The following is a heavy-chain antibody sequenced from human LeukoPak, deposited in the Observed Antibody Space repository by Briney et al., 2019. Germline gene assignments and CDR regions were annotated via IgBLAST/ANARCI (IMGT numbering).Heavy chain of an antibody. CDR3: ARGCRVVPGVHNVGMTSYYNGMDV. J-gene: IGHJ6*02. V-gene: IGHV1-46*01. D-gene: IGHD2-2*01. CDR2: INPSGGDT. Sequence: ASVKVSCKPSGYTFTSYYMHWVRQAPGQGLEWMGIINPSGGDTSYAQKFQGRVTTTRDPSTSTVYMEVVSLRPEDTAVYYCARGCRVVPGVHNVGMTSYYNGMDVWGQGTTVTVSS. CDR1: GYTFTSYY.